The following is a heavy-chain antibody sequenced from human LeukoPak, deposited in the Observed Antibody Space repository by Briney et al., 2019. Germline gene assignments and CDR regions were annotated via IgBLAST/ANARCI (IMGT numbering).Heavy chain of an antibody. J-gene: IGHJ4*02. CDR3: ARGGYYDYVWGSYRSPVFDY. D-gene: IGHD3-16*02. CDR1: GGSFSGYY. V-gene: IGHV4-34*01. CDR2: INHNGST. Sequence: PSETLSLTCAVYGGSFSGYYWSWIRQPPGKGLEWIGEINHNGSTNYNPSLKSRVTISVDTSKNQFSLKLSSVTAADTAEYYCARGGYYDYVWGSYRSPVFDYWGQGTLVTVSS.